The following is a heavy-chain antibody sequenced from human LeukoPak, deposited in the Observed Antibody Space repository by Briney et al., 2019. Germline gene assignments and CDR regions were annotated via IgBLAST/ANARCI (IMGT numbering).Heavy chain of an antibody. CDR2: IYYSGST. V-gene: IGHV4-39*06. J-gene: IGHJ6*02. CDR3: ARFGPGYDIFRQGPRYYGMDV. Sequence: SETLSLTCTVSGGSISSSSYYWGWIRQPPGKGLEWIGSIYYSGSTYYNPSLKSRVTISVDTSKNQFPLKLSSVTAADTAVYYCARFGPGYDIFRQGPRYYGMDVWGQGTTVTVSS. D-gene: IGHD3-9*01. CDR1: GGSISSSSYY.